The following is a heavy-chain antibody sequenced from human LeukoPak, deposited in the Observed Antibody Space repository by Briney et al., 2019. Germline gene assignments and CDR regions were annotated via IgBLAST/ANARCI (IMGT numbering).Heavy chain of an antibody. V-gene: IGHV4-30-2*01. D-gene: IGHD6-6*01. CDR2: IYHSGST. CDR1: GGSISSGGYY. Sequence: SQTLSLTCTVSGGSISSGGYYWSWIRQPPGKGLEWIGYIYHSGSTYYNPPLKSRVTISVDRSKNQFSLKLSSVTAADTAVYYCARVPGQLHFDYWGQGTLVTVSS. J-gene: IGHJ4*02. CDR3: ARVPGQLHFDY.